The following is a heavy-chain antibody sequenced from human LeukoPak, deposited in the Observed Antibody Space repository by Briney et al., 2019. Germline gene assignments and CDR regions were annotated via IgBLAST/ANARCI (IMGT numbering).Heavy chain of an antibody. D-gene: IGHD3-22*01. J-gene: IGHJ4*02. CDR2: INPNSGGT. CDR3: ARGPSYYYDSSGYFFDY. CDR1: GYTFTGYY. Sequence: ASVNVSFKASGYTFTGYYMHWVRQAPGQGLECMAWINPNSGGTNYEQKFQGRVTMTRDTSISTAYMELSRLRSDDTAVYYCARGPSYYYDSSGYFFDYWGQGTLVTVSS. V-gene: IGHV1-2*02.